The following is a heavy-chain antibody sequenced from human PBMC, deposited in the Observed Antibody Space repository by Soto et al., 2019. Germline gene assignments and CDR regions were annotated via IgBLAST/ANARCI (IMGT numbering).Heavy chain of an antibody. D-gene: IGHD3-3*01. CDR1: GGSISTTDYY. CDR3: ARQYDFWSGYYKYNWFDP. J-gene: IGHJ5*02. V-gene: IGHV4-39*01. CDR2: INHSGST. Sequence: PSETLSLTCSVSGGSISTTDYYWGWIRQPPEKGLEWIGEINHSGSTNYNPSLKSRVTISVDTSKNQFSLKLSSVTAADTAVYYCARQYDFWSGYYKYNWFDPWGQGTLVTVSS.